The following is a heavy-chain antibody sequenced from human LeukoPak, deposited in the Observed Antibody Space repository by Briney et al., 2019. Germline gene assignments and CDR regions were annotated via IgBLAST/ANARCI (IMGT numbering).Heavy chain of an antibody. Sequence: PGGSLRLSCATSGFSFKSYAMTWVRQAPGKGLEWVSSISSSGDTTYYTASVKGRFTVSRDNSKNTLHLQMNSLRVEDSAVYYCGKSTGVGCHTANNQWGQGAQVTVSS. CDR2: ISSSGDTT. V-gene: IGHV3-23*01. CDR1: GFSFKSYA. D-gene: IGHD2-8*02. CDR3: GKSTGVGCHTANNQ. J-gene: IGHJ4*02.